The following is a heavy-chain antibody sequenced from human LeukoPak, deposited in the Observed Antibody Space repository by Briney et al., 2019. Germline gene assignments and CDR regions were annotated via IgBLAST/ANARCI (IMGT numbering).Heavy chain of an antibody. CDR2: ISSSSSTI. J-gene: IGHJ5*02. Sequence: GGSLRLSCAASGFSFSTYNMNWVRQAPGKGLERVSYISSSSSTIYYADSVKGRFTISRDNAKNTLYLQMNSLRAEDTAVYYCARGIKRGNPTLRQARGMGWFDPWGQGTLVTVSS. CDR1: GFSFSTYN. D-gene: IGHD4-23*01. V-gene: IGHV3-48*01. CDR3: ARGIKRGNPTLRQARGMGWFDP.